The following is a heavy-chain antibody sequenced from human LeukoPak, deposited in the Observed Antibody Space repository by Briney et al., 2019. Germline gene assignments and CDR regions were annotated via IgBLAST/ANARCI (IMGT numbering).Heavy chain of an antibody. Sequence: ASVKVSCKASGGTFSSYAISRVRQAPGQGLEWMGRIIPIFGTANYAQKFQGRVTITTDESTSTAYMELSSLRSEDTAVYYCARDRIYSSGWYGYWGQGTLVTVSS. D-gene: IGHD6-19*01. CDR2: IIPIFGTA. J-gene: IGHJ4*02. CDR3: ARDRIYSSGWYGY. V-gene: IGHV1-69*05. CDR1: GGTFSSYA.